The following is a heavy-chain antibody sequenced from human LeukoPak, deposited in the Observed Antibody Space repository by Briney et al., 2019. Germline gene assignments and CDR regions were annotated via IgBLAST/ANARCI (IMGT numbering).Heavy chain of an antibody. CDR2: FDPEDGET. D-gene: IGHD2-21*02. CDR1: GYTLTELS. J-gene: IGHJ4*02. V-gene: IGHV1-24*01. Sequence: GASVKVSCKVSGYTLTELSMHWVRQAPGKGPGWMGGFDPEDGETIYAQKFQGRVTMTEDTSTDTAYMELSSLRSEDTAVYYCATASGGGDLHFDYWGQGTLVTVSS. CDR3: ATASGGGDLHFDY.